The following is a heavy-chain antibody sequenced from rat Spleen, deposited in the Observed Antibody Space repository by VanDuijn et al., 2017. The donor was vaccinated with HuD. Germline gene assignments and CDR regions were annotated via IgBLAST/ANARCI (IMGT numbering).Heavy chain of an antibody. D-gene: IGHD1-9*01. Sequence: EVQLVESGGGLVQPGRSLKLSCAASGFTFSDYYMAWVRQAPKKGLEWVASISYEGSSTYDGDSVKGRFTISRDNAKSTLYLQMNSLRSEDTATYYCARHVTTYYGYNSDYWGQGVMVTVSS. CDR1: GFTFSDYY. CDR2: ISYEGSST. J-gene: IGHJ2*01. V-gene: IGHV5-22*01. CDR3: ARHVTTYYGYNSDY.